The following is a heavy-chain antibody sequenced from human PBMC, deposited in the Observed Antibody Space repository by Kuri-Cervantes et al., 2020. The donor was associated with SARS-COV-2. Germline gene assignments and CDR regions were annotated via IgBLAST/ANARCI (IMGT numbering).Heavy chain of an antibody. CDR1: GGPISSYY. CDR2: NYYSGST. Sequence: SETLSPTCTVSGGPISSYYWSWSRQPPGKGLEWMGYNYYSGSTNYNPSLKSPVTLSVDTSTNQYSLKLSSVTAADTAVSYGARGGVLVVYALYYMDVWGKGTKVTVSS. D-gene: IGHD2-8*02. J-gene: IGHJ6*03. CDR3: ARGGVLVVYALYYMDV. V-gene: IGHV4-59*12.